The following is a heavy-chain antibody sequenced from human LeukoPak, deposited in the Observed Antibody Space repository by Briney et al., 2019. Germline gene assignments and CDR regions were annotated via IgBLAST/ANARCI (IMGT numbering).Heavy chain of an antibody. CDR2: INHSGST. V-gene: IGHV4-34*01. D-gene: IGHD5-18*01. CDR3: ARGASPVDTAMVQFDY. CDR1: GGSFSGYY. Sequence: SETLSLTCAVYGGSFSGYYWSWIRQPPGKGLEWIGEINHSGSTNYNPSLKSRVTISVDTSKNQFSLKLSSVTAADTAVYYCARGASPVDTAMVQFDYWGQGTLVTVSS. J-gene: IGHJ4*02.